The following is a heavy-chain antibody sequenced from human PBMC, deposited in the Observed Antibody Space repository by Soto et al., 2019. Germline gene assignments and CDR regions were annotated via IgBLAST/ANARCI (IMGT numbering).Heavy chain of an antibody. J-gene: IGHJ6*02. CDR2: INPNSGGT. Sequence: ASVKVSCKASGYTFTGYYMHWVRQAPGQGLEWMGWINPNSGGTNYAQKFQGWVTMTRDTSISTAYMELSRLRSDDTAVYYCARDSVVPAAMNYYYYGMDVWGQGTTVTVSS. D-gene: IGHD2-2*01. CDR1: GYTFTGYY. CDR3: ARDSVVPAAMNYYYYGMDV. V-gene: IGHV1-2*04.